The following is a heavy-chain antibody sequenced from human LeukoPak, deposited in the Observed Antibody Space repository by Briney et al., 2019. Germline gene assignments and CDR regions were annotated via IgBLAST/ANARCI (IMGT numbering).Heavy chain of an antibody. V-gene: IGHV4-30-4*08. J-gene: IGHJ4*02. CDR3: ARVVVVGIAFFDY. CDR1: GGSISSGDYY. CDR2: IYYSGST. D-gene: IGHD2-2*01. Sequence: SETLSLTCTVSGGSISSGDYYWSWIRQPPGKGLEWIGYIYYSGSTYYNPSLKSRVTISVDTSKNQFSLKLSSVTAADTAVYYCARVVVVGIAFFDYWGQGTLVTVSS.